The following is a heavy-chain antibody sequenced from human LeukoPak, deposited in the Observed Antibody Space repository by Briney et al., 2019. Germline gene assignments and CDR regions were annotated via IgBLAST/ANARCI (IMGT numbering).Heavy chain of an antibody. CDR3: ARGPPYAPGVLDV. J-gene: IGHJ6*04. CDR1: GGSNSSGSYY. V-gene: IGHV4-61*02. D-gene: IGHD7-27*01. Sequence: SETLSLTCTVSGGSNSSGSYYWSWIRQPAGKGLEWIGRIYNSGSTNYNPSLKSRVTISVDTSKNQFSLKLSSVTAADTAVYYCARGPPYAPGVLDVWGKGTTVTMSS. CDR2: IYNSGST.